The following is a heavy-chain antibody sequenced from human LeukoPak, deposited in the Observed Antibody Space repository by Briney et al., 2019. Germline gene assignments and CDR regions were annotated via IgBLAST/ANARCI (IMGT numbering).Heavy chain of an antibody. CDR2: IIPIFGTA. CDR1: GGTFSSYA. V-gene: IGHV1-69*06. CDR3: ARGCSSTSCYDRRRWFDP. Sequence: ASVKVSCEASGGTFSSYAISWVRQAPGQGLEWMGGIIPIFGTANYAQKFQGRVTITADKSTSTAYMELSSLRSEDTAVYYYARGCSSTSCYDRRRWFDPWGQGTLVTVSS. D-gene: IGHD2-2*01. J-gene: IGHJ5*02.